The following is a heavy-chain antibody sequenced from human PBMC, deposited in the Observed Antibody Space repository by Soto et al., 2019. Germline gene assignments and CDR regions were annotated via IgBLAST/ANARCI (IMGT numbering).Heavy chain of an antibody. V-gene: IGHV5-10-1*01. CDR1: GYSFTSYW. D-gene: IGHD3-10*02. J-gene: IGHJ6*02. CDR2: IDPSDSYI. CDR3: ARHVDYYYGMDV. Sequence: GESLKISCKGSGYSFTSYWISWVRQMPGKGLVWMGRIDPSDSYINYSPSFQGHVTISADKSISTAYLQWSSLKASDTAMYYCARHVDYYYGMDVWGQGTTVTVSS.